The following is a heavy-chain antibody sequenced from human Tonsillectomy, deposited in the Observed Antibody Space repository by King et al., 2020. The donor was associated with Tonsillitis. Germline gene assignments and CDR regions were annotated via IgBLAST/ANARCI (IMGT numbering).Heavy chain of an antibody. CDR1: GFTFDDYA. V-gene: IGHV3-9*01. D-gene: IGHD1-1*01. Sequence: VQLVESGGGLVQPGRSLRLSCAVSGFTFDDYAMHWVRQAPGKGLEWVSAINWKSGSIGYSDSVKGRFTISRDNAKNSLYLEMRSLRPEDTALYYCAKEFWNDRDYDYGMDVWGQGTTVTVSS. CDR3: AKEFWNDRDYDYGMDV. J-gene: IGHJ6*02. CDR2: INWKSGSI.